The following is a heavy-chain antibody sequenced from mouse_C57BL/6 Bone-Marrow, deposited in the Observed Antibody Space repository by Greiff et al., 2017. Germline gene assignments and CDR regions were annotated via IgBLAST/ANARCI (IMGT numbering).Heavy chain of an antibody. CDR1: GYAFSSYW. D-gene: IGHD1-1*01. J-gene: IGHJ1*03. V-gene: IGHV1-80*01. Sequence: ESGAELVKPGASVKISCKASGYAFSSYWMNWVKQRPGKGLEWIGQIYPGDGDTNYNGKFKGKATLTADKSSSTAYMQLSSLTSEDSAVYFCARDTTVVARYFDVWGTGTTVTVSS. CDR2: IYPGDGDT. CDR3: ARDTTVVARYFDV.